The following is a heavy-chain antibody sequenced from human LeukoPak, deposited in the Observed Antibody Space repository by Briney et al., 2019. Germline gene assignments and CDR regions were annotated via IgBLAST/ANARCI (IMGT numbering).Heavy chain of an antibody. CDR2: VSLNGDVT. V-gene: IGHV3-64*01. CDR1: GFTFSIYG. D-gene: IGHD3-22*01. J-gene: IGHJ4*02. CDR3: ARDAGGYYDY. Sequence: GGSLRLSCAASGFTFSIYGLHWVRQAPGQGLEYVSAVSLNGDVTYYANSVKGRFTISRDNSKNTLFLQMGSPRPEDMAVYYCARDAGGYYDYWGQGTLVTVSS.